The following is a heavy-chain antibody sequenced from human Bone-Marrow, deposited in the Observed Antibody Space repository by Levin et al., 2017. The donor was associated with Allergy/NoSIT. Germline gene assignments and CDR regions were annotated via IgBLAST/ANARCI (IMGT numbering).Heavy chain of an antibody. D-gene: IGHD6-13*01. CDR3: ARRIGSSWSTFDF. CDR2: IYPGDSDT. V-gene: IGHV5-51*01. J-gene: IGHJ4*02. CDR1: GYTFTSYW. Sequence: GESLKISCRSSGYTFTSYWIAWVRQMPGKGLEWPGIIYPGDSDTRYNPSFQGQVTISADKSISTAYVQWSSLKASDSAIYYCARRIGSSWSTFDFWGQGTLITVSS.